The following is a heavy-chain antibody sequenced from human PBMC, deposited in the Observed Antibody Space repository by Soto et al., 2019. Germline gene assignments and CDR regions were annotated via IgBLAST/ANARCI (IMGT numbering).Heavy chain of an antibody. CDR2: IRGRGSST. CDR1: GFTFSNYD. D-gene: IGHD2-2*01. Sequence: EVQLLHSGGGLVQPGGSPRLSCAASGFTFSNYDMNWVRQAPGKGLEWVSAIRGRGSSTYYADSVKGRFTISRDDSKNTAYLQMNSLRAEDTAVYYCAKGSIVAGAIRYDLDYWGQGTLVTVSS. J-gene: IGHJ4*02. CDR3: AKGSIVAGAIRYDLDY. V-gene: IGHV3-23*01.